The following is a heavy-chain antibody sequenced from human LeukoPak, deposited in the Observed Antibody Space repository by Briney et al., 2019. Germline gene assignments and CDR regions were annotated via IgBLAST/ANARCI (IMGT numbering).Heavy chain of an antibody. J-gene: IGHJ3*02. CDR3: ARVHPLYDSSKPYAFDI. CDR1: GYSFIGYY. D-gene: IGHD3-22*01. Sequence: ASVKVSCKASGYSFIGYYMHWVRQAPGQGLEWMGWINPNSGGTNYAQKFQGRVTLTRGTSISTAYMELSSLRSDDTAVYYCARVHPLYDSSKPYAFDIWGQGTMVTVSS. CDR2: INPNSGGT. V-gene: IGHV1-2*02.